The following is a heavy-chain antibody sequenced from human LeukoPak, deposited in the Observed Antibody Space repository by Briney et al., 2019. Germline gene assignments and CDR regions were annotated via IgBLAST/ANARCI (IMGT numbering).Heavy chain of an antibody. Sequence: GSLRLSCVVSGITLSNYGMSWVRQAPGKGLEWVSGISERGGSTNYADSVKGRFIISRDTSKNTVYLQMNSLRAEDTAVYYCAKSSGYSYGYGHYYMDVWGKGTTVTVSS. J-gene: IGHJ6*03. V-gene: IGHV3-23*01. D-gene: IGHD5-18*01. CDR3: AKSSGYSYGYGHYYMDV. CDR2: ISERGGST. CDR1: GITLSNYG.